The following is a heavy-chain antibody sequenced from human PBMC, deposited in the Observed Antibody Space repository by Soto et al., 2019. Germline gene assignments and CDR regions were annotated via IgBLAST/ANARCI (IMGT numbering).Heavy chain of an antibody. D-gene: IGHD3-22*01. V-gene: IGHV3-23*01. CDR1: GITISNYP. Sequence: EVQLLESGVGLLQPGGSLRLSCAASGITISNYPMSWVRQAPGKGLDWVSGISGSGDRTYYADSAKGRFTISKDISRNSLSLQLDSLGVEDTAVYFCVKDDGGYPSTAPHWGQGTLVTVSS. CDR3: VKDDGGYPSTAPH. J-gene: IGHJ4*02. CDR2: ISGSGDRT.